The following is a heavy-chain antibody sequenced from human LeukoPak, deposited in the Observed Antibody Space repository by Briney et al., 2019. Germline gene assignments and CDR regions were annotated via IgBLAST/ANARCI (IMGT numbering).Heavy chain of an antibody. Sequence: GGSLRLSCAASGFTLSSYWMSWVRQAPGKGRECGANIKQDGSEKYYVDSVKGRFTISRDNAKNSLYLQMNSLRAEDTAVYYCARDIGGGVVTDPDAFDIWGQGTMVTVSS. J-gene: IGHJ3*02. CDR1: GFTLSSYW. CDR3: ARDIGGGVVTDPDAFDI. CDR2: IKQDGSEK. V-gene: IGHV3-7*01. D-gene: IGHD2-21*02.